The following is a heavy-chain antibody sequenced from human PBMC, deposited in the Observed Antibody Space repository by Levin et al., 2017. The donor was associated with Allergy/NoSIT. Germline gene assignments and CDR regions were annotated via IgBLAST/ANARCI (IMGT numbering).Heavy chain of an antibody. CDR3: ATIAATSTV. Sequence: SETLSLTCTVSGGSISSYDWGWVRQPPGKGLELICYFYYSGSPNYNPSLKSRVTISVDTSKKQFSLRLNSVTAADTAVYYCATIAATSTVWGQGALVTVSS. V-gene: IGHV4-59*08. CDR2: FYYSGSP. J-gene: IGHJ4*02. D-gene: IGHD6-13*01. CDR1: GGSISSYD.